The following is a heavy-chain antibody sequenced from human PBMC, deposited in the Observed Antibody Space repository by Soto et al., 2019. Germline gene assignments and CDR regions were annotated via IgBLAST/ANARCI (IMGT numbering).Heavy chain of an antibody. V-gene: IGHV3-7*01. CDR2: IKQDGSEK. D-gene: IGHD6-19*01. Sequence: GGSLRLSCAASGFTFSSYWMSWVRQAPGKGLEWVANIKQDGSEKYYVDSVKGRFTISRDNAKNSLYLQMNSLRAEDTAVYYCARRSSGWYLGAFDIWGQGTMVTVSS. CDR3: ARRSSGWYLGAFDI. J-gene: IGHJ3*02. CDR1: GFTFSSYW.